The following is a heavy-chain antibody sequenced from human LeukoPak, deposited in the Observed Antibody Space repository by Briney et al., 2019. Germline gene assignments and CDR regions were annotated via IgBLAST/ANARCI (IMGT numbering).Heavy chain of an antibody. Sequence: PSETLSLTCTVSGGSISSYYWSWIRQPPGKGLEWIGYIYYSGSTNYNPSLKSRVTISVDTSKNQFSLKLSSVTAADTAVYYCARGSVGYYYHGMDVWGQGTTVTVSS. CDR3: ARGSVGYYYHGMDV. CDR1: GGSISSYY. D-gene: IGHD2-2*01. J-gene: IGHJ6*02. CDR2: IYYSGST. V-gene: IGHV4-59*01.